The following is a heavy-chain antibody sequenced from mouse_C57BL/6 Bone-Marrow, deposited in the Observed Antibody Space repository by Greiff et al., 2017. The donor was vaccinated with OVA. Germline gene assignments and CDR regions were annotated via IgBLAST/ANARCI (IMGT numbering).Heavy chain of an antibody. D-gene: IGHD1-1*01. J-gene: IGHJ3*01. V-gene: IGHV1-64*01. CDR3: ARSPYYYGSTWFAY. Sequence: QVQLKQPGAELVKPGASVKLSCKASGYTFTSYWMHWVKQRPGQGLEWIGMIHPNSGSTNYNEKFKSKATLTVDKSSSTAYMQLSSLTSEDSAVYYCARSPYYYGSTWFAYWGQGTLVTVSA. CDR2: IHPNSGST. CDR1: GYTFTSYW.